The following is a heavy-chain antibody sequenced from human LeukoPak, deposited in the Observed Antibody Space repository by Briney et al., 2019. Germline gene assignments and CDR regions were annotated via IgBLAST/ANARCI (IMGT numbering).Heavy chain of an antibody. D-gene: IGHD3-22*01. CDR3: VRESAYYDY. Sequence: VGSLRLSCSASGFTFSAFPMHWVRQAPGKGLEYVSAISSNGAGTYYAGSLKGRFTISRDNSKNTLYLQMSSLRPEDTALYYCVRESAYYDYWGQGTLVTVSS. V-gene: IGHV3-64D*09. CDR2: ISSNGAGT. J-gene: IGHJ4*02. CDR1: GFTFSAFP.